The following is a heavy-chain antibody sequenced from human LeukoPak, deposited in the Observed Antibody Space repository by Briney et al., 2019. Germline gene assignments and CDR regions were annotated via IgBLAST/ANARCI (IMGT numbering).Heavy chain of an antibody. CDR3: ARESPGGY. CDR2: ISDSGNTI. V-gene: IGHV3-48*03. Sequence: RPGGSLRLSCAASGFTLSSYEMNWFRQAPGKGLEWVSYISDSGNTIYYADSVKGRFTISRDNAKDSLYLQMNSVRVEDTAVYYCARESPGGYWGQGTLVTVSS. J-gene: IGHJ4*02. D-gene: IGHD3-10*01. CDR1: GFTLSSYE.